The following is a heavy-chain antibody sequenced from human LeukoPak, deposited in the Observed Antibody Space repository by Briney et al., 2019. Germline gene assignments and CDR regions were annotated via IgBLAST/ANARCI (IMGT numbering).Heavy chain of an antibody. V-gene: IGHV4-4*07. J-gene: IGHJ4*02. CDR3: ASGRSTLRFHYFDY. Sequence: SETLSLTCTVSGGSISSYYWSWIRQPAGKGLEWIGRIYTSGSTNYNPSLKSRVTISVDTSKNQFSLKLSSVTAADTAVYYCASGRSTLRFHYFDYWGQGTLVTVSS. D-gene: IGHD4-17*01. CDR2: IYTSGST. CDR1: GGSISSYY.